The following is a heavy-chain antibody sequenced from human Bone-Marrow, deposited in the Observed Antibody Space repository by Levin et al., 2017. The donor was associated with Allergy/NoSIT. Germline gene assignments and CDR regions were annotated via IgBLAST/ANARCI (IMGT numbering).Heavy chain of an antibody. V-gene: IGHV4-39*01. D-gene: IGHD3-9*01. CDR2: LYYRGTT. CDR1: GASISSSSEY. CDR3: ARLTRMFVEYFDY. Sequence: KASETLSLTCTVSGASISSSSEYWGWIRQPPGKGLEWVGSLYYRGTTYNNPSLKSRVTMSIDTSKNQFSLNLTSVTAADTAVYYCARLTRMFVEYFDYWGQGTLVTVSS. J-gene: IGHJ4*02.